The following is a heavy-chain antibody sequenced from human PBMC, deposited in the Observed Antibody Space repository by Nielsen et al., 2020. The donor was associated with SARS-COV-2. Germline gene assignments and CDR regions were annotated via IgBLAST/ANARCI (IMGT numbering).Heavy chain of an antibody. J-gene: IGHJ4*02. CDR2: IYYSGST. V-gene: IGHV4-59*12. CDR3: ARDSYSNYVPFDY. Sequence: SETLSLTCTVSGGSISSYYWSWIRQPPGKGLEWIGYIYYSGSTYYNPSLKSRVTISVDTSKNQFSLKLSSVTAADTAVYYCARDSYSNYVPFDYWGQGTLVTVSS. CDR1: GGSISSYY. D-gene: IGHD4-11*01.